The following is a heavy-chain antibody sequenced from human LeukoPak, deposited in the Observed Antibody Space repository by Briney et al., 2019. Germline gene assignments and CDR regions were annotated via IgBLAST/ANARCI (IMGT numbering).Heavy chain of an antibody. CDR2: ISSDGSER. V-gene: IGHV3-30*04. Sequence: PGGSLRLSCVDSGITFTELDMHWVRHFPDKGLEWVAVISSDGSERYYADSVQGRFTISRDNSKNTLYLQMDSLTFDDAAVYYCASRSSVTTMDSWGQGALVVVSS. J-gene: IGHJ4*02. CDR1: GITFTELD. D-gene: IGHD1-1*01. CDR3: ASRSSVTTMDS.